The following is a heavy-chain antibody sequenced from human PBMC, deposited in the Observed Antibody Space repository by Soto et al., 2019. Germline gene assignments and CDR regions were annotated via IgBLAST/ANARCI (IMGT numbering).Heavy chain of an antibody. V-gene: IGHV3-30*18. CDR3: AKDTYYFDSSGYYVFDS. CDR1: GFTFSSYG. J-gene: IGHJ4*02. Sequence: QVQLVESGGGVVQPGRSLRLSCAASGFTFSSYGIHWVRQAPGKGLEWVAVISYDGGNKHYADSVQGRVTISRDNSNNTLDLQMNSLRAEDTAVYYCAKDTYYFDSSGYYVFDSWGQGTLVTVSS. CDR2: ISYDGGNK. D-gene: IGHD3-22*01.